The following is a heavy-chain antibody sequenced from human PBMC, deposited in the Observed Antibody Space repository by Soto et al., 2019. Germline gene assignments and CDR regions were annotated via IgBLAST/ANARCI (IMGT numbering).Heavy chain of an antibody. Sequence: QVQLEQSGAEVKKPGSSVKVSCKASGGTLSDHGVAWLRQAPGQGLEWIGGTIPVFNTAKYAQKFQGRVTFTADKFTNIAYMELSSLRSEDTAFYFCARGVYGSGNYYTGPSAFDIWGQGTMVIVSS. CDR2: TIPVFNTA. D-gene: IGHD3-10*01. J-gene: IGHJ3*02. V-gene: IGHV1-69*06. CDR1: GGTLSDHG. CDR3: ARGVYGSGNYYTGPSAFDI.